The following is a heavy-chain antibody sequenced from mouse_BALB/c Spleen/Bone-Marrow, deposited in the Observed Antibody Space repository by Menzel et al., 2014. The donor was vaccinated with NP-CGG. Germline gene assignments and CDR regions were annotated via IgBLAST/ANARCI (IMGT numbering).Heavy chain of an antibody. D-gene: IGHD1-1*01. CDR2: IWAGGST. J-gene: IGHJ4*01. CDR3: ARGSYYEGAMDY. CDR1: GFSLTSYG. Sequence: VKLVESGPGLVAPSQSLSITCTVSGFSLTSYGVHWVRQPPGKVLEWLGVIWAGGSTNYNPALMSRLSISKDNSKSQVFLKMNSLQTDDTAMYYCARGSYYEGAMDYWGQGTSVTVSS. V-gene: IGHV2-9*02.